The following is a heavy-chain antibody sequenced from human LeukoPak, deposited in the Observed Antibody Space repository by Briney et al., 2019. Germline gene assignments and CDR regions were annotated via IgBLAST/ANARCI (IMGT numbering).Heavy chain of an antibody. V-gene: IGHV3-48*01. Sequence: GGSLRLSCAASGFTFSSYSMNWVRQAPGKGLEWVSYISSSSSTIYYADSVKGRFTISRDNAKNSLYPQMNSLRAEDTAVYYCARGYSTLFDYWGQGTLVTVSS. CDR1: GFTFSSYS. CDR3: ARGYSTLFDY. CDR2: ISSSSSTI. D-gene: IGHD6-13*01. J-gene: IGHJ4*02.